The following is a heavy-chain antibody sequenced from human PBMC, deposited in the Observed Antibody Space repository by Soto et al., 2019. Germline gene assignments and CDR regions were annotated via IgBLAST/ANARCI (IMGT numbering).Heavy chain of an antibody. J-gene: IGHJ6*03. CDR1: GFTFSSYD. CDR3: ARSPLGVTTPYYYYMDV. Sequence: GGSLRLSCAASGFTFSSYDMHWVRQATGKGLEWVSAIGTAGDTYYPGSVKGRFTISRENAKNSLYLQMNSLRAGDTAVYYCARSPLGVTTPYYYYMDVWGKGTTVTVSS. D-gene: IGHD4-17*01. V-gene: IGHV3-13*01. CDR2: IGTAGDT.